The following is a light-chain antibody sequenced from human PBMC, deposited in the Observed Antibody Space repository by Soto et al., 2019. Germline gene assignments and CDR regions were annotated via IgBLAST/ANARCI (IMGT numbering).Light chain of an antibody. J-gene: IGLJ3*02. V-gene: IGLV4-69*01. CDR3: QTWGTGISV. CDR1: SGHSSYA. Sequence: QPVLTQSPSASASLGASVKLTCTLSSGHSSYAIAWHQQQPEKGPRYLMKLNSDGSHNKGDGIPDRFSGSSSGAERYLTISSRQSEDEADYYCQTWGTGISVFGGGTKLTVL. CDR2: LNSDGSH.